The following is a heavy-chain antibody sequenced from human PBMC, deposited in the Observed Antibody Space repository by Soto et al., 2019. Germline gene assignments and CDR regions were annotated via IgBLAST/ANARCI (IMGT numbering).Heavy chain of an antibody. D-gene: IGHD4-17*01. CDR3: ARYWNAGTLYGAFDI. J-gene: IGHJ3*02. V-gene: IGHV1-69*06. CDR1: GGSFNNYV. CDR2: IIPNYEAA. Sequence: QVQLVQSGAEVRQPGSSVKVSCEASGGSFNNYVISWLRQAPGQGLEWMGGIIPNYEAANYAQKFRGRLTITADKATNTAYMEMNSLRPEDTATYYCARYWNAGTLYGAFDIWGPGTTVIVS.